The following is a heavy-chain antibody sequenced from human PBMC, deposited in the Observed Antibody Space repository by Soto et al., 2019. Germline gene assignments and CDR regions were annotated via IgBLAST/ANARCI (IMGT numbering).Heavy chain of an antibody. CDR2: IYHSGST. D-gene: IGHD6-13*01. Sequence: SGTLSLTCAVSGGSVSSGGYSWSWIRQPPGKGLEWIGYIYHSGSTNYNPSLKSRVTISVDTSKNQFSLKLSSVTAADTAVYYCARRYSSSFDYWGQGTLVTVSS. J-gene: IGHJ4*02. CDR3: ARRYSSSFDY. V-gene: IGHV4-30-2*01. CDR1: GGSVSSGGYS.